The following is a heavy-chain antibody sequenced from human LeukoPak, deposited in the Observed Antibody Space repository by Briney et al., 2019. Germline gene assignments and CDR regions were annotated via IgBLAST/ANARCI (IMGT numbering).Heavy chain of an antibody. D-gene: IGHD6-13*01. CDR2: IYHSGST. V-gene: IGHV4-38-2*02. J-gene: IGHJ1*01. CDR1: GYSISSGYY. Sequence: SETLSLTCSVSGYSISSGYYWGWIRQPPGKGLEWIGTIYHSGSTSYNSSLKSRVTISVDTSKNQFSLKLSSVTAADTAVYYCARHPPSFSSSWYGYFQHWGQGTLVTVSS. CDR3: ARHPPSFSSSWYGYFQH.